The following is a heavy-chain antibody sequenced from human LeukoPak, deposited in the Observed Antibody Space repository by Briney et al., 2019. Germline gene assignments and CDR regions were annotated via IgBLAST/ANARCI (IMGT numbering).Heavy chain of an antibody. D-gene: IGHD3-10*01. Sequence: SETLSLTCAVYGVSFSGYYWSWIRQPPGKGLEWIGEINHSGSTNYNPSLKSRVTISVDTSKNQFSLKLSSVTAADTAVYYCASIYYYGSGSYFGYWGQGTMVTVSS. CDR3: ASIYYYGSGSYFGY. CDR1: GVSFSGYY. J-gene: IGHJ4*02. V-gene: IGHV4-34*01. CDR2: INHSGST.